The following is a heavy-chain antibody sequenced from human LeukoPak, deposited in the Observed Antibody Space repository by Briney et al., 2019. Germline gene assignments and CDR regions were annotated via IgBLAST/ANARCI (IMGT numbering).Heavy chain of an antibody. CDR2: IRSKVYGGTP. J-gene: IGHJ4*02. CDR1: GFTFGDYA. CDR3: AGDGRGVSRSVVFY. Sequence: GGSLRLSCTASGFTFGDYAMTWVRQAPGKGLEWVGFIRSKVYGGTPEYAASVKGRFTISRDESKGIAYLQMNSLRAEDTAVYYCAGDGRGVSRSVVFYWGQGTLVTVSS. V-gene: IGHV3-49*04. D-gene: IGHD3-10*01.